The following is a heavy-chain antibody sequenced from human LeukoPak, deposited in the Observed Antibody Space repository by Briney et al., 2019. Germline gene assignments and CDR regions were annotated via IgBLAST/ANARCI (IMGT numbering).Heavy chain of an antibody. D-gene: IGHD1-26*01. Sequence: SETLSLTCTVSGGSISSSSYYWGWIRQPPGKGLEWIGSIYYSGSTYYNPSLKSRVTISVDTSKNQFSLKLSSVTAADTAVYYCARHARSLGATPIPFDNWGQGTLVTVSS. J-gene: IGHJ4*02. CDR3: ARHARSLGATPIPFDN. V-gene: IGHV4-39*01. CDR1: GGSISSSSYY. CDR2: IYYSGST.